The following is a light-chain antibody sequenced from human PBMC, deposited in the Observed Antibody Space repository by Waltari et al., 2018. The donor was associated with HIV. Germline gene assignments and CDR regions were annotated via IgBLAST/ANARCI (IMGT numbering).Light chain of an antibody. J-gene: IGLJ2*01. CDR2: DVS. CDR3: CSYAGSSTVV. Sequence: QSALTQPAYVSGSPGQSIPIPCTGTSSDVVGYTSVSWYHQHPSKAHKLMIYDVSKRPSGVSNRFSGSKSGNTASLTISGLQAEDEADYYCCSYAGSSTVVFGGGTKLTVL. CDR1: SSDVVGYTS. V-gene: IGLV2-23*02.